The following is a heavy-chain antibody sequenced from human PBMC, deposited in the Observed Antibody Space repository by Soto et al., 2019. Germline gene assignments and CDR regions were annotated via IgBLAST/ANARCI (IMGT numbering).Heavy chain of an antibody. J-gene: IGHJ6*03. Sequence: SGGSLRLSCAASGFTFSSYGMHWVRQAPGKGLEWVAVISYDGSNKYYADSVKGRFTISRDNSKNTLYLQMNSLRAEDTAVYYCAKDLIVVVPAAYDYYYYYYMDVWGKGTTVTVSS. V-gene: IGHV3-30*18. CDR3: AKDLIVVVPAAYDYYYYYYMDV. CDR1: GFTFSSYG. D-gene: IGHD2-2*01. CDR2: ISYDGSNK.